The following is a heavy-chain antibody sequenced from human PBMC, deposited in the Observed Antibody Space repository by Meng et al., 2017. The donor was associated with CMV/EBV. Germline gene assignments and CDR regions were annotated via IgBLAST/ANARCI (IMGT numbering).Heavy chain of an antibody. J-gene: IGHJ4*02. CDR1: GFTFSSYA. Sequence: GGSLRLSCAASGFTFSSYAMHWVRQAPGKGPEWVAVISNDGSNKYYADSVKGRFTISRDNSKNTLYLQMNSLRAEDTAVYYCARGSAYSGSCVDYWGQGTLVTVSS. D-gene: IGHD1-26*01. V-gene: IGHV3-30*04. CDR2: ISNDGSNK. CDR3: ARGSAYSGSCVDY.